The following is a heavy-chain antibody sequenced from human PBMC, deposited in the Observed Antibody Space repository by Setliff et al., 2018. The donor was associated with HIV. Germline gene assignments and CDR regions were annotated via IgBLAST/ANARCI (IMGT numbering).Heavy chain of an antibody. CDR3: ARLAPTYYNFWSGLPQDYYYYMDV. CDR2: IYYSGST. D-gene: IGHD3-3*01. Sequence: SETLSLTCTVSGGSISSYYWSWIRQPPGKGLEWIGSIYYSGSTYYNPSLKSRVTISVDTSKNQFSLKLSSVTAADTAVYYCARLAPTYYNFWSGLPQDYYYYMDVWGKGTTVTVSS. V-gene: IGHV4-39*01. CDR1: GGSISSYY. J-gene: IGHJ6*03.